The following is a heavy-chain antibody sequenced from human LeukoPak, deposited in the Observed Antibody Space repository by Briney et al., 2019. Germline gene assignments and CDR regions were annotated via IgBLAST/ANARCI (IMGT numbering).Heavy chain of an antibody. Sequence: GGSLRLSCSASGFIFSSYAMHWVRQAPGKGLEFVSAISHDGGRTRYADSVKGRFTISRDNSKNTLYLQMSSLRAEDTAVYYCARRYCSGGSCYSSLDYWGQGSLVTVSS. J-gene: IGHJ4*02. CDR3: ARRYCSGGSCYSSLDY. V-gene: IGHV3-64D*06. CDR1: GFIFSSYA. CDR2: ISHDGGRT. D-gene: IGHD2-15*01.